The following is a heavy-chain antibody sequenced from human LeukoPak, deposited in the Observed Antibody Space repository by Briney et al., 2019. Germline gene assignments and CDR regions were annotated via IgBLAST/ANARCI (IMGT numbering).Heavy chain of an antibody. CDR3: SRNGLVDFDY. Sequence: GGSLRLSCTTSGFAFDDFAMSWVRQPAGKGLEWVGFIRRRAHGGAAAYAASVKGRFSISKDDSKGIAYLQMNSLKTEDTAVYYCSRNGLVDFDYWGQGSRSTVSP. CDR1: GFAFDDFA. V-gene: IGHV3-49*04. J-gene: IGHJ4*02. CDR2: IRRRAHGGAA.